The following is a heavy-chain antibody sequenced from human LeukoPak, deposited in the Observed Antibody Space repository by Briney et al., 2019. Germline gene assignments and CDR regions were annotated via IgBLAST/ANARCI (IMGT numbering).Heavy chain of an antibody. CDR1: GFTFSSYA. J-gene: IGHJ4*02. V-gene: IGHV3-23*01. D-gene: IGHD6-6*01. CDR2: ISGSGGST. CDR3: AKDRSGVIAARRWGFDY. Sequence: GGSLRLSCAASGFTFSSYAMSWVRQAPGKGLEWVSAISGSGGSTYYADSVKGRFTISRDNSKNTLYLQMNSLRAEDTAVYYCAKDRSGVIAARRWGFDYWGQGTLVTASS.